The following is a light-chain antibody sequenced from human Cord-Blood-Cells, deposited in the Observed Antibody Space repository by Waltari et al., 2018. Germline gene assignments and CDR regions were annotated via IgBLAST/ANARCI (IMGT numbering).Light chain of an antibody. CDR1: KSISSY. CDR3: QQSDSTPLT. V-gene: IGKV1-39*01. J-gene: IGKJ4*01. Sequence: DIQMTQSPSSLSASVGDRVTITCRASKSISSYLNWYQQKPGKAPKLLIYAASSLQSGVPSRFRGSGSGTDFTLTISSLQPEDFATYYCQQSDSTPLTFGGGTEVEIK. CDR2: AAS.